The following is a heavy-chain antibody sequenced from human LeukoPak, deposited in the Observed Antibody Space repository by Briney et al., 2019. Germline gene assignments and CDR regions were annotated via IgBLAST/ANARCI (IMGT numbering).Heavy chain of an antibody. J-gene: IGHJ4*02. CDR3: AREVYDILTGYVYYFDY. CDR2: IYTSGST. D-gene: IGHD3-9*01. Sequence: KPSETLSLTCTVSGGSISSYYWSWIRQPAGKGLEWIGRIYTSGSTNYNPSLKGRVTMSVDTSKNQFSLKLSSVTAADTAVYYCAREVYDILTGYVYYFDYWGQGTLVTVSS. CDR1: GGSISSYY. V-gene: IGHV4-4*07.